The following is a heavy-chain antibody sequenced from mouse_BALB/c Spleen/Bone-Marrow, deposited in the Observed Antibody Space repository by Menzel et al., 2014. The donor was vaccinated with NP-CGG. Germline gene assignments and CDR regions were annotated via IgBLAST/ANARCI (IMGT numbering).Heavy chain of an antibody. CDR3: SKDGGYDYSYYFDY. V-gene: IGHV5-6-4*01. Sequence: EVQLVESGGGLVKPGGSLKLSCAASGFTLSAYSMSWVRQTPERRLEWVATISSGGHDTYYPDSVKGRFTISRDNAKNTLYLQMNSLKSVDSAVYYCSKDGGYDYSYYFDYWGQGTTLTVSS. D-gene: IGHD2-4*01. CDR1: GFTLSAYS. J-gene: IGHJ2*01. CDR2: ISSGGHDT.